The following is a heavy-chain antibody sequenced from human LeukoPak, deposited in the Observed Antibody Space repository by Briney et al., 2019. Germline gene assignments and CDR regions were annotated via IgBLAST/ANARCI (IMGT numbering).Heavy chain of an antibody. CDR3: ARAAKKWELGGHFDY. CDR1: GYTFTSYA. J-gene: IGHJ4*02. Sequence: GASVKVSCKASGYTFTSYAMHWVRQAPGQRLEWMGWINAGNGNTKYSQKFQGRVTITTDESTSTAYMELSSLRSEDTAVYYCARAAKKWELGGHFDYWGQGTLVTVSS. V-gene: IGHV1-3*01. D-gene: IGHD1-26*01. CDR2: INAGNGNT.